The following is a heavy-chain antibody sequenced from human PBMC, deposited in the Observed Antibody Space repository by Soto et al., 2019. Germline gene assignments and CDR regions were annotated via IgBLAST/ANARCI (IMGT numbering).Heavy chain of an antibody. Sequence: QLQLQESGPGLVKPSETVSLTCTVSGGSVNSASDYWSWIRQSPEKGLEWIGYVYYNGNTNYNPSLKSRVTMSVDTSKNQFSLKLSSGTAADTAVYYCARAQSVAWYGFDYWGQGTLVTVSS. CDR2: VYYNGNT. D-gene: IGHD6-13*01. CDR3: ARAQSVAWYGFDY. CDR1: GGSVNSASDY. V-gene: IGHV4-61*01. J-gene: IGHJ4*02.